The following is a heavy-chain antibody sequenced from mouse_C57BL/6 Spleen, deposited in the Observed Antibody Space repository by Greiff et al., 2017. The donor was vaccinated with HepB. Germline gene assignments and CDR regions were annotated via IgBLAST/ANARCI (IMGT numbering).Heavy chain of an antibody. Sequence: QVQLQQSGAELVRPGTSVKLSCKASGYTFTSYWMHWVKQRPGQGLEWIGVIDPSDSYTNYNQKFKGKATLTVDTSSSTAYMQLSSLTSEDSAVYYCARSIYYSNLYAMDYWGQGTSVTVSS. CDR3: ARSIYYSNLYAMDY. CDR1: GYTFTSYW. V-gene: IGHV1-59*01. J-gene: IGHJ4*01. D-gene: IGHD2-5*01. CDR2: IDPSDSYT.